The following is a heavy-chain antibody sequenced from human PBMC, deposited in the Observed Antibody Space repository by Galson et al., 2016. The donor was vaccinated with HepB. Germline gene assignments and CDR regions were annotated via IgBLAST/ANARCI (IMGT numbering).Heavy chain of an antibody. V-gene: IGHV3-30*04. J-gene: IGHJ3*02. CDR1: GFTFSSYA. D-gene: IGHD1-26*01. CDR3: AILGGGYSGSYYGAFDI. CDR2: ISYDGSNK. Sequence: SLRLSCAASGFTFSSYAIHWVRQAPGKGLEWVALISYDGSNKYYADSVKGRFTISRDNSRNTLYLQMNSLRAEDTAVYYCAILGGGYSGSYYGAFDIWGQGTMVTVSS.